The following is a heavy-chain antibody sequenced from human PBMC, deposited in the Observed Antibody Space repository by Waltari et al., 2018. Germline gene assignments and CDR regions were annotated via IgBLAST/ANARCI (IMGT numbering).Heavy chain of an antibody. V-gene: IGHV1-69*08. D-gene: IGHD3-10*01. CDR2: IIPILGIA. CDR3: ARDNYPGVYYYGSGSTNWFDP. CDR1: GGPFSSYT. J-gene: IGHJ5*02. Sequence: QVQLVQSGAEVKKPGSSVKVSCKASGGPFSSYTISWVRQAPGQRLEWMGRIIPILGIANYAQKFQGRVTITADKSTSTAYMELSSLRSEDTAVYYCARDNYPGVYYYGSGSTNWFDPWGQGTLVTVSS.